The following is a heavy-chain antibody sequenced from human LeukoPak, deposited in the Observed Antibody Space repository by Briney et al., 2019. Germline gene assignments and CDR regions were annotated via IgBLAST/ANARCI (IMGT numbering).Heavy chain of an antibody. J-gene: IGHJ4*02. D-gene: IGHD6-13*01. CDR3: ARAHYSSFDY. CDR2: IKEDGSEK. CDR1: GFAFRNYW. Sequence: GGSLRLSCAASGFAFRNYWMSWVRQAPGKGLEWVANIKEDGSEKHYVDSVKGRFTISRDNAKNSLYLQSLYLQMNSLRAEDTAVYYCARAHYSSFDYWGQGTLVTVSS. V-gene: IGHV3-7*01.